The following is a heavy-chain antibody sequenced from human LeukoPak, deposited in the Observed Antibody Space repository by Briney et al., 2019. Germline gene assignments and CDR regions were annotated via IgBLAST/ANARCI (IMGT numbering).Heavy chain of an antibody. CDR2: INPNTGVT. CDR3: ASYPRYSSSPPFDY. J-gene: IGHJ4*02. Sequence: ASVKVSCKASGYTFTGQDMHWVRQAPGQGLEWMGWINPNTGVTNYAQRLQGRVTMTRDTTISTAYMELNRLTSDDTAVYYCASYPRYSSSPPFDYWGQGTPVTVSS. D-gene: IGHD6-6*01. V-gene: IGHV1-2*02. CDR1: GYTFTGQD.